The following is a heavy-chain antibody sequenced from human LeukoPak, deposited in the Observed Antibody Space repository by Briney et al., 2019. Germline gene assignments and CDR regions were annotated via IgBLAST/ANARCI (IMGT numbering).Heavy chain of an antibody. CDR1: GYTFTSYA. J-gene: IGHJ3*02. D-gene: IGHD3-10*01. CDR3: ARVTMVRGVIRAFDI. CDR2: INAGNGNT. Sequence: ASVKVSCKASGYTFTSYAMHWVRQAPGQRLEWMGWINAGNGNTKYSQKFQGRVTITRDTSASTAYMELSSLKDTAVYYCARVTMVRGVIRAFDIWGQGTMDTVSS. V-gene: IGHV1-3*01.